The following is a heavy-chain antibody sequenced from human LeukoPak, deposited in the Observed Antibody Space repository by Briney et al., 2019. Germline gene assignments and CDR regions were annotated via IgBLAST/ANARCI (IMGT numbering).Heavy chain of an antibody. J-gene: IGHJ4*02. CDR1: GVTVSSSY. CDR3: ARVPYSGYEYDY. V-gene: IGHV3-53*01. Sequence: PGGSLRLSCAASGVTVSSSYMNWVRQAPGKGLEWVSVIYSGGNTYYADSVKGRFTISRDNSKNTLYLQMHSLRAEDTAVYYCARVPYSGYEYDYWGQGTLVTVSS. CDR2: IYSGGNT. D-gene: IGHD5-12*01.